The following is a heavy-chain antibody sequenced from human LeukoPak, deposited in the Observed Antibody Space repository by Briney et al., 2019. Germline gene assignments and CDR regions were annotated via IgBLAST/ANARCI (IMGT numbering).Heavy chain of an antibody. CDR3: ARVRGYSDFVGNFDL. Sequence: SETLSLTCSVSGGSISTYYWNWIRQTPGKGLEWIGHISYGNTDYNPSLKSRVTISVDTSKNQFSLKLTSVTAADTAVYYCARVRGYSDFVGNFDLWGHGIPVTVSS. D-gene: IGHD4-11*01. CDR1: GGSISTYY. V-gene: IGHV4-59*01. J-gene: IGHJ2*01. CDR2: ISYGNT.